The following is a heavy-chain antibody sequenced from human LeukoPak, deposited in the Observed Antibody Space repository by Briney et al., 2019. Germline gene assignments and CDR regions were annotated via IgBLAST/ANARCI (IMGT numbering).Heavy chain of an antibody. J-gene: IGHJ4*02. CDR2: INPSGGST. D-gene: IGHD5-24*01. Sequence: ASVKVSCKASGYTFTSYDINWVRQATGQGLEWMGIINPSGGSTSYAQKFQGRVTMTRDTSTSTVYMELSSLRSEDTAVYYCARGNAVEMATTPFDYWGQGTLVTVSS. V-gene: IGHV1-46*01. CDR1: GYTFTSYD. CDR3: ARGNAVEMATTPFDY.